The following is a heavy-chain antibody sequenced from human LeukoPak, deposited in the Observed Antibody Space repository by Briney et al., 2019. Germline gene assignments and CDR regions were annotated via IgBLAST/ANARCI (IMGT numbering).Heavy chain of an antibody. CDR3: ARQGRWYCSGGSCWFDP. CDR2: IYPGDSDT. V-gene: IGHV5-51*01. CDR1: GYSFTSYW. D-gene: IGHD2-15*01. J-gene: IGHJ5*02. Sequence: GEFLKISCKGSGYSFTSYWIGWVRQMPGKGLEWMGIIYPGDSDTRYSPSFQGQVTISADKSISTAYLQWSSLKASDTAMYYCARQGRWYCSGGSCWFDPWGQGTLVTVSS.